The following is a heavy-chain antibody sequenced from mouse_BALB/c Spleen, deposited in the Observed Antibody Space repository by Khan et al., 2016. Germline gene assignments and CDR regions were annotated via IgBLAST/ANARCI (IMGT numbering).Heavy chain of an antibody. CDR2: ISYSGST. CDR3: ARSDYGSKDAMDY. Sequence: LEVSGPGLVKPSQSLSLTCTVTGYSITSDYAWNWIRQFPGNKLEWMGYISYSGSTSYNPSLKSRISITRDTSNNQFFLQLNSVTSEDTATYYCARSDYGSKDAMDYWGQGTSVTVSS. D-gene: IGHD1-1*01. V-gene: IGHV3-2*02. J-gene: IGHJ4*01. CDR1: GYSITSDYA.